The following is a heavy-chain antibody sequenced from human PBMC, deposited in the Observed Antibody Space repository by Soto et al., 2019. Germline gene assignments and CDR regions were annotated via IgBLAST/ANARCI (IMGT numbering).Heavy chain of an antibody. CDR2: LSPDASEN. Sequence: EVQLVESGGGLVQPGGSLRLSCAASGFTFNSYWMTWVRQAPGKGLEWVALLSPDASENTYVDPVKGRFTISRDNVRKSLYLQMNSLRVEDTAVYYCATSFAYTLEFSGQGTAVTVSS. J-gene: IGHJ3*01. CDR1: GFTFNSYW. V-gene: IGHV3-7*01. CDR3: ATSFAYTLEF. D-gene: IGHD2-21*01.